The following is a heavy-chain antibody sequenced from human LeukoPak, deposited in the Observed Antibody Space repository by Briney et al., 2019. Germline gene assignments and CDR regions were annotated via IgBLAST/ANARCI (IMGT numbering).Heavy chain of an antibody. CDR1: GYTFTGYH. CDR2: INPNSGDT. CDR3: ASHPLGYSSSWYYFDY. J-gene: IGHJ4*02. V-gene: IGHV1-2*06. Sequence: ASVKVSCKASGYTFTGYHMHWVRQAPGQGLEWMGRINPNSGDTNYAQKFQGRVTMTRDTSISTAYMELSRLRSDDTAVYYCASHPLGYSSSWYYFDYWGQGTLVTVSS. D-gene: IGHD6-13*01.